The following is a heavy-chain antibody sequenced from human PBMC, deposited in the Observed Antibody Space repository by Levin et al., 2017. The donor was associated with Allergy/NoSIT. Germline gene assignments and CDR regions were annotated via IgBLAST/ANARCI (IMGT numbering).Heavy chain of an antibody. V-gene: IGHV3-64*02. CDR1: GFTFSSYA. Sequence: GGSLRLSCAASGFTFSSYAMHWVRQAPGKGLEYVSAISSNGASTYYADSVRGRFTTSRDNSKNTLYLQMGSLRAEDMAVYYCARVGSGWSVSDYWGQGTLVTVSS. CDR2: ISSNGAST. D-gene: IGHD6-19*01. J-gene: IGHJ4*02. CDR3: ARVGSGWSVSDY.